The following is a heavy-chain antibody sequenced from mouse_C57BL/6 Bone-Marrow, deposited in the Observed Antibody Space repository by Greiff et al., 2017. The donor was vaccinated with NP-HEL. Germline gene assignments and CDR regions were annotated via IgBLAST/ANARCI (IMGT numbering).Heavy chain of an antibody. CDR2: IRNKANGYTT. CDR3: ARSLYDGYYVRSAWFAY. J-gene: IGHJ3*01. D-gene: IGHD2-3*01. Sequence: EVMLVESGGGLVQPGGSLSLSCAASGFTFTDYYMSWVRQPPGKALEWLGFIRNKANGYTTEYSASVKGRFTISRDKSQSILYLQMNALRAEDSATYYCARSLYDGYYVRSAWFAYWGQGTLVTVSA. CDR1: GFTFTDYY. V-gene: IGHV7-3*01.